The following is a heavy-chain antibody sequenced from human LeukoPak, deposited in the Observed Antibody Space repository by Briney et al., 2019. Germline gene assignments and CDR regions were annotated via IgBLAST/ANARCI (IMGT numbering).Heavy chain of an antibody. V-gene: IGHV1-8*03. CDR2: MNPNSGNT. CDR3: ARGGGPEILDAFDI. CDR1: GGTFTSYD. J-gene: IGHJ3*02. Sequence: ASVKVSCKASGGTFTSYDINWVRQATGQGLEWMGWMNPNSGNTGYAQKFQGRVTITRNTSISTAYMELSSLRSEDTAVYYCARGGGPEILDAFDIWGQGTMVTVSS. D-gene: IGHD3-16*01.